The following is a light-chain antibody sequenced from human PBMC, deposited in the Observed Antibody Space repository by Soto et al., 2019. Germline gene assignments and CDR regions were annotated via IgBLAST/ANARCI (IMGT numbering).Light chain of an antibody. CDR3: QQLSSYPPT. CDR1: QVISNY. Sequence: DIQLTQSPSFLSASVGDRVTITCRASQVISNYLVWYQQKPGQAPKLLIYAASTLQSGVPSRFSGSGFGTDFTLTISSLQPVDFATYYCQQLSSYPPTLGGGTRVDIK. J-gene: IGKJ4*01. CDR2: AAS. V-gene: IGKV1-9*01.